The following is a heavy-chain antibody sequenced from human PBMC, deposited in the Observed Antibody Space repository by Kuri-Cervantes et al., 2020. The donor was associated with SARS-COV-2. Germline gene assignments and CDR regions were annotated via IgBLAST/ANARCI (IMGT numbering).Heavy chain of an antibody. V-gene: IGHV3-30*18. CDR1: GFTFSHFA. D-gene: IGHD2-21*02. J-gene: IGHJ6*02. CDR2: ISYDGNNK. CDR3: AKDVDWYSMSYYYGMDV. Sequence: GGSLRLSCAASGFTFSHFALFWVRQAPGKGLEWVAVISYDGNNKYYPDSVMGRFTISRDVSTNTVYLQMNSLRAEDTAVYYCAKDVDWYSMSYYYGMDVWGQGTTVTVSS.